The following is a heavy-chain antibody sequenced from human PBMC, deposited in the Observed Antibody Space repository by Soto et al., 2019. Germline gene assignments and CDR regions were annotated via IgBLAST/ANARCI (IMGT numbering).Heavy chain of an antibody. J-gene: IGHJ6*03. CDR1: GFTFSDYY. CDR3: ARDRVTMVRGVIAYYYMDV. Sequence: GGSLRLSCAASGFTFSDYYMSWIRQAPGKGLEWVSYISSSGSTIYYADSVKGRFTISRDNAKNSLYLQMNSLRAEDTAVYYCARDRVTMVRGVIAYYYMDVWGKGTTVTVSS. D-gene: IGHD3-10*01. CDR2: ISSSGSTI. V-gene: IGHV3-11*01.